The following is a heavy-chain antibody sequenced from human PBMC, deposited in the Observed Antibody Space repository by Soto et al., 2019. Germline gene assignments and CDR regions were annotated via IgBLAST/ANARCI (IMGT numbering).Heavy chain of an antibody. CDR2: ISAYNGNT. CDR1: GYTFTSYG. D-gene: IGHD3-10*01. V-gene: IGHV1-18*01. CDR3: ARVPTPILYYYGSGRTNWFDP. J-gene: IGHJ5*02. Sequence: ASVKVSCKASGYTFTSYGISWVRQAPGQGLEWMGWISAYNGNTNYAQKLQGRVNMTTDTSTSTACMELRSLRSDDTAVYYCARVPTPILYYYGSGRTNWFDPWGQGTLVTVSS.